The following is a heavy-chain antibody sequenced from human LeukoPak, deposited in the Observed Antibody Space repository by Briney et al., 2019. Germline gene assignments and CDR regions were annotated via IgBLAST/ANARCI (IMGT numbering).Heavy chain of an antibody. J-gene: IGHJ4*02. CDR2: IYHGGGT. D-gene: IGHD3-10*01. Sequence: SETLSLTCAVSGGSISTSNWWSWVRQPPGKGLEWIGEIYHGGGTNYNPSLKSRLTISVDKSKNHFSLNLTSVPAADTAVYFCASGGSFGSGNYLKDWGQGTLVTVSS. V-gene: IGHV4-4*02. CDR1: GGSISTSNW. CDR3: ASGGSFGSGNYLKD.